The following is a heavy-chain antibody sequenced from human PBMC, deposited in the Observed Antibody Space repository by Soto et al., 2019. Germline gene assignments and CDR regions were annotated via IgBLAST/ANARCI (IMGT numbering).Heavy chain of an antibody. J-gene: IGHJ5*02. CDR1: GFTVSSNY. V-gene: IGHV3-30*03. D-gene: IGHD2-2*01. CDR2: ISYDGSNK. Sequence: PGGSLRLSCAASGFTVSSNYMSWVRQAPGKGLEWVAVISYDGSNKYYADSVKGRFTISRDNSKNTLYLQMNSLRAEDTAVYYCASEGPIVLVPAATGDWFDPWGQGTLVTVSS. CDR3: ASEGPIVLVPAATGDWFDP.